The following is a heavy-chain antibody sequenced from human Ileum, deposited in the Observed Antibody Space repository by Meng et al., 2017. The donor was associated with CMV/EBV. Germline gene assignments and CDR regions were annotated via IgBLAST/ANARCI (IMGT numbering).Heavy chain of an antibody. CDR2: LYWNNDE. Sequence: SGPTLVKPTQTLTLTCTFSGFSLSSTGVGVGWIRQPPGKALEWLTLLYWNNDERYSPSLKSRLSITKDTSKNQVVLTMTNMDPVDTGTYYCAHRDVSRAFDIWGQGTMVTVSS. CDR1: GFSLSSTGVG. V-gene: IGHV2-5*01. J-gene: IGHJ3*02. D-gene: IGHD5/OR15-5a*01. CDR3: AHRDVSRAFDI.